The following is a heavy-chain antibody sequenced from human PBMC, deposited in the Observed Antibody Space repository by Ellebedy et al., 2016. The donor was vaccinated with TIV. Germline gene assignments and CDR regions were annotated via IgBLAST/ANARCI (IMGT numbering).Heavy chain of an antibody. Sequence: SLKISCAASGFTFDDYAMHWVRQGPGKGLEWVSGISWNSDTIDYADSVKGRFTISRDNAKNSLYLQMSSLRGEDTAWYLCARGSTTVTRGCFDYWGQGTLVTVSS. CDR3: ARGSTTVTRGCFDY. CDR2: ISWNSDTI. D-gene: IGHD4-11*01. CDR1: GFTFDDYA. J-gene: IGHJ4*02. V-gene: IGHV3-9*01.